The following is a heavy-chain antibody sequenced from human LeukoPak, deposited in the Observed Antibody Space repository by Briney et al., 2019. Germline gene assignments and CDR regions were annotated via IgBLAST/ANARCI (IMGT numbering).Heavy chain of an antibody. D-gene: IGHD3-9*01. CDR2: IYHSGST. V-gene: IGHV4-4*02. Sequence: SGTLSLTSAVSGGSISSSNWWSWVRQPPGKGLEWIGEIYHSGSTNYNPSLKSRVTISVDKSKNQFSLKLSSVTAADTAVYYCARDRKDYDILTGYYRRSRYYYYGMDVWGKGTTVTVSS. CDR1: GGSISSSNW. J-gene: IGHJ6*04. CDR3: ARDRKDYDILTGYYRRSRYYYYGMDV.